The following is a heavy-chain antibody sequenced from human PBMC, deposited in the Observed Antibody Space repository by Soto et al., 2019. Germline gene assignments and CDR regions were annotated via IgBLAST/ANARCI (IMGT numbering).Heavy chain of an antibody. Sequence: QVHLVQSGAEVQKPGASVRISCQASGSGFTTSAIHWVRQAPGQRLEWMGWINPATGDTKYSQNVRGRVTFALDTSATTAYMDLGSLSSHDTAVYYCARAAGRSKLLPYYFDPWGQGTLVTVSS. D-gene: IGHD3-10*01. CDR1: GSGFTTSA. CDR3: ARAAGRSKLLPYYFDP. J-gene: IGHJ5*02. V-gene: IGHV1-3*01. CDR2: INPATGDT.